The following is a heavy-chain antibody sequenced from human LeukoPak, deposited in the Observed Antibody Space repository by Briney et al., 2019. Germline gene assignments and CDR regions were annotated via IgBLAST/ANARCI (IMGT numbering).Heavy chain of an antibody. D-gene: IGHD3-22*01. Sequence: SETLSLTCAVYGGSFSDYYWSWIRQPPGNGLEWIGEINHSGSTNYNPSLESRVTISVDTSKNQFSLKLSSVTAADTAMYYCARPSFYDSSGYYLPYWGQGTLVTVSS. CDR2: INHSGST. CDR1: GGSFSDYY. V-gene: IGHV4-34*01. J-gene: IGHJ4*02. CDR3: ARPSFYDSSGYYLPY.